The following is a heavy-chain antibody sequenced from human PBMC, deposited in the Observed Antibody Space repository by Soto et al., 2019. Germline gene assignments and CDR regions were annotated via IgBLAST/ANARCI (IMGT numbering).Heavy chain of an antibody. V-gene: IGHV4-59*08. CDR2: IYYSGST. J-gene: IGHJ4*02. CDR3: ARQGGRRTPSDY. D-gene: IGHD2-15*01. CDR1: GGSISSYY. Sequence: SETLSLTCTVSGGSISSYYWSWIRQPPGKGLEWIGYIYYSGSTNYNPSLKSRVTISVDTSKNQFSLKLSSVTAADTAVYYCARQGGRRTPSDYWGQGTLVTVSS.